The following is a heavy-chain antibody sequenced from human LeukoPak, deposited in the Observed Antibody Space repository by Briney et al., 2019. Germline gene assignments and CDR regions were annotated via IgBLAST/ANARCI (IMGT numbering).Heavy chain of an antibody. J-gene: IGHJ4*02. CDR1: GFTVTTHY. CDR3: ARDYYDFWSGYLGY. D-gene: IGHD3-3*01. CDR2: ISSSSSTI. Sequence: GGSLRLSCAGSGFTVTTHYMSWVRQAPGKGLEWVSYISSSSSTIYYADSVKGRFTISRDNAKNSLYLQMNSLRDEDTAVYYCARDYYDFWSGYLGYWGQGTLVTVSS. V-gene: IGHV3-48*02.